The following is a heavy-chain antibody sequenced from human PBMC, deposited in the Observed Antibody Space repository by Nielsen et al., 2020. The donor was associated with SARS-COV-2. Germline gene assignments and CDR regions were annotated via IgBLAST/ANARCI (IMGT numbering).Heavy chain of an antibody. D-gene: IGHD4-11*01. CDR2: IYYSGST. CDR3: AVWSVTTGHFDY. V-gene: IGHV4-59*01. Sequence: SETLSLTCTVSGGSISSYYWSWIRQPPGKGLEWIGYIYYSGSTNYNPSLKSRVTISVDTSKNQFSLKLSSVTAADTAVYYCAVWSVTTGHFDYWGQGTRVTVSS. J-gene: IGHJ4*02. CDR1: GGSISSYY.